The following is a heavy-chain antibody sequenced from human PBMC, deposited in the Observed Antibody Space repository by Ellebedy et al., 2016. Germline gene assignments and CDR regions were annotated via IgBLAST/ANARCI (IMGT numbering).Heavy chain of an antibody. Sequence: SETLSLTXAVYGGSFSGYYWSWIRQPPGKGLEWIGEINHSGSTNYNPSLKSRVAISVDTSKNQFSLKLSSVTAADTAVYYCARGETGLDYWGQGTLVTVSS. CDR2: INHSGST. D-gene: IGHD3-10*01. CDR1: GGSFSGYY. CDR3: ARGETGLDY. V-gene: IGHV4-34*01. J-gene: IGHJ4*02.